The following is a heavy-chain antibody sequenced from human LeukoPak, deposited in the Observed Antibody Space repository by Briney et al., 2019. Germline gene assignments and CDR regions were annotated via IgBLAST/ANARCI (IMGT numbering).Heavy chain of an antibody. Sequence: QPGGSLRLSCAASGFTFSDYAMHWVRQAPGKGLEWVSAIGGSGGSSYYADSVKGRVTISRDNSKNTLYLQMNSLRAEDTAVYYCARKAGYYYGSGDYWGQGTLVTVSS. CDR3: ARKAGYYYGSGDY. V-gene: IGHV3-23*01. CDR1: GFTFSDYA. D-gene: IGHD3-10*01. CDR2: IGGSGGSS. J-gene: IGHJ4*02.